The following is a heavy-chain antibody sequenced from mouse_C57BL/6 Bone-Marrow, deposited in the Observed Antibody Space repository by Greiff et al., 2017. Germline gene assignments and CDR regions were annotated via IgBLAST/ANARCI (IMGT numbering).Heavy chain of an antibody. CDR3: AKHCNGGLAY. J-gene: IGHJ3*01. CDR1: GFSLTSYG. CDR2: IWRGGST. Sequence: VKLMESGPGLVQPSQSLSITCTVSGFSLTSYGVHWVRQSPGKGLEWLGVIWRGGSTDYNAAFMSRLSITKDNSKSQVFFKMNSLQAYDTAIYYCAKHCNGGLAYWGQGTPVTVSA. V-gene: IGHV2-5*01.